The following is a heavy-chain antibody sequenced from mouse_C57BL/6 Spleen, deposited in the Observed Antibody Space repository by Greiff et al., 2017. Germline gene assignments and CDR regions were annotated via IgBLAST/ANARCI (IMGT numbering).Heavy chain of an antibody. CDR2: INPSTGGT. CDR1: GYSFPGYY. J-gene: IGHJ3*01. CDR3: ARNDYDGAWFAY. V-gene: IGHV1-42*01. D-gene: IGHD2-4*01. Sequence: VQLKESGPELVKPGASVKISCKASGYSFPGYYMNWVKQSPEKSLAWIGEINPSTGGTPYNQKFKAKATLTVDKSSSTAYMQLKSLTSEDSAVYYCARNDYDGAWFAYWGQGTLVTVSA.